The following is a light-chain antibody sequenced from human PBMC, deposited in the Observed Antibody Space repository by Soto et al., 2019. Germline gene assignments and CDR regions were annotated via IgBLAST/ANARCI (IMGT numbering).Light chain of an antibody. CDR3: PQRSNWQT. V-gene: IGKV3-11*01. Sequence: EIVLTQSPATLSLSPGERATLSCRASQSVSSYLAWYQQKPGQAPRLLIYDASNRATGIPARFSGSGSGTDFTLTISSLEPEDFAVYYCPQRSNWQTFGQGTKLEIK. J-gene: IGKJ2*01. CDR1: QSVSSY. CDR2: DAS.